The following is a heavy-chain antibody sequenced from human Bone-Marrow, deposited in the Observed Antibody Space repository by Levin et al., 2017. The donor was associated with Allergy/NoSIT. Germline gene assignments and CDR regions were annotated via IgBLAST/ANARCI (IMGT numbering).Heavy chain of an antibody. J-gene: IGHJ4*02. Sequence: QSGGSLRLSCAASGFTFSSYAMSWVRQAPGKGLEWVSAISGSGGSTYYADSVKGRFTISRDNSKNTLYLQMNSLRAEDTAVYYCAKDMVVVPAAIGWRGYFDYWGQGTLVTVSS. CDR2: ISGSGGST. D-gene: IGHD2-2*02. CDR1: GFTFSSYA. CDR3: AKDMVVVPAAIGWRGYFDY. V-gene: IGHV3-23*01.